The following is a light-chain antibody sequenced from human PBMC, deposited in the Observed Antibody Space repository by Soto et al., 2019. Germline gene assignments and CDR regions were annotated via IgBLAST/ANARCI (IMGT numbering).Light chain of an antibody. CDR1: QSVSGN. V-gene: IGKV3-15*01. CDR2: GAS. CDR3: QQYNNWPPS. J-gene: IGKJ1*01. Sequence: EIVMTQSRATLSVSPGERATLSCRASQSVSGNLAWYQQKPGQAPRLLIYGASTRATGIPARFSGSGSGTESTLTISSLQSEDFAVYYCQQYNNWPPSFGQGTKVEIK.